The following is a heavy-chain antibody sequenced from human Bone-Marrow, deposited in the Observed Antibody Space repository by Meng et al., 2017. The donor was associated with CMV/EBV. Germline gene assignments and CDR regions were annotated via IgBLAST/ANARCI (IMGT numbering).Heavy chain of an antibody. CDR1: GFTFSSYG. CDR2: IRYDGSNK. CDR3: AKDYQRSSPYGMDV. Sequence: GESLKISCAASGFTFSSYGMHWVRQAPGKGLEWVAFIRYDGSNKYYADPVKGRFTISRDNSKNTLYLQMNSLRAEDTAVYYCAKDYQRSSPYGMDVWGQGTTVTVSS. V-gene: IGHV3-30*02. J-gene: IGHJ6*02. D-gene: IGHD1-26*01.